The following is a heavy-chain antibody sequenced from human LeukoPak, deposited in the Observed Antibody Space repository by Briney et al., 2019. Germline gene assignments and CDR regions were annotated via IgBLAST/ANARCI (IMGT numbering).Heavy chain of an antibody. J-gene: IGHJ4*02. CDR1: GYTFTGYY. CDR2: INPNSGGT. D-gene: IGHD6-13*01. V-gene: IGHV1-2*06. Sequence: ASVKVSCKASGYTFTGYYMHWVRQAPGQGLEWMGRINPNSGGTNYAQKFQGRVTMTRDTSISTAYMEPSRLRSDDTAVYYCARDRGSSRNYYFDYWGQGTLVTVSS. CDR3: ARDRGSSRNYYFDY.